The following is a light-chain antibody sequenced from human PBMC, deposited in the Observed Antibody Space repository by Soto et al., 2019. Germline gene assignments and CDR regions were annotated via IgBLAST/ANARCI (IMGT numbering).Light chain of an antibody. CDR3: QQYAHSPPT. J-gene: IGKJ3*01. Sequence: ETVLTQSPGTLSLTPGERAILSCRASQSVSSNYLAWYQQKPGQAPRLLMYGASTRATGIPDRFSGGGSGTDFTLTISRLEPEDFAVYFCQQYAHSPPTFGPGTKVDIK. CDR1: QSVSSNY. V-gene: IGKV3-20*01. CDR2: GAS.